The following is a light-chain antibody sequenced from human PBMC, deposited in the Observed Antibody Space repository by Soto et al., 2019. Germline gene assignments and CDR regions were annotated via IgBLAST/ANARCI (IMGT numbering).Light chain of an antibody. CDR2: GAS. V-gene: IGKV3-20*01. CDR1: QSVSSSY. CDR3: QQYGSSPSGT. J-gene: IGKJ1*01. Sequence: EIVLTQSPGTLSLSPGERATLSRRASQSVSSSYLAWYQQKPGQAPRLLIYGASSRATGIPDRFSGSGSGTDFTLTISRLEPEEFAVYYCQQYGSSPSGTFGQGTKVEIK.